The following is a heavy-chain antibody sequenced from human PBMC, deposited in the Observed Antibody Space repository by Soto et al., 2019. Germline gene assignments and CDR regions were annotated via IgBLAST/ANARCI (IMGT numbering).Heavy chain of an antibody. CDR3: ARGLRLRFLEWLDEGPYYYYGMDV. Sequence: APVKVSCKASGYKFTTYFIHWVRQAPGQCLEWMGMIHPSGDTGYAQIFRGRVTMTIDTSTTPAYMERRNLTSEDTAVYYCARGLRLRFLEWLDEGPYYYYGMDVWGQGTTVTVSS. CDR1: GYKFTTYF. D-gene: IGHD3-3*01. CDR2: IHPSGDT. J-gene: IGHJ6*02. V-gene: IGHV1-46*01.